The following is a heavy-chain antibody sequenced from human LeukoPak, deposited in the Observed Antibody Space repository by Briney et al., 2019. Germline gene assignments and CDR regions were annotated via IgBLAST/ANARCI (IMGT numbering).Heavy chain of an antibody. CDR3: ARQKWITMVRGVINWFDP. Sequence: SETLSLTCTVSGGSISSSSYYGAWIRQPPGKGLEWIGSINYSGNTYYNPSLKSRVTISVDTSKSQFFLKLSSVTAADTAVYYCARQKWITMVRGVINWFDPWGQGTLVTVSS. D-gene: IGHD3-10*01. CDR2: INYSGNT. CDR1: GGSISSSSYY. J-gene: IGHJ5*02. V-gene: IGHV4-39*01.